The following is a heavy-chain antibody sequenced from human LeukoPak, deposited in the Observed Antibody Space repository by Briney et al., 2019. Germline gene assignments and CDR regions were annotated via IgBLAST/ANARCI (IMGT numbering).Heavy chain of an antibody. CDR2: IYYSGST. J-gene: IGHJ6*03. CDR1: GGSISSSSYY. CDR3: ARTTTVRGTYYMDV. V-gene: IGHV4-61*05. D-gene: IGHD3-10*01. Sequence: SETLSLTCTVSGGSISSSSYYWGWIRQPPGKGLEWIGYIYYSGSTNYNPSLKSRVTISVDTSKNQSSLKLSSVTAADTAVYYCARTTTVRGTYYMDVWGKGTTVTISS.